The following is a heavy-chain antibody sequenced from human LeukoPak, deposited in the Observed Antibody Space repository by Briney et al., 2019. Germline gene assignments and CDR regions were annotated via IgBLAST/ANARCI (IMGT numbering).Heavy chain of an antibody. J-gene: IGHJ4*02. CDR2: IYYSGST. D-gene: IGHD3-10*01. CDR3: ARGGVRGVIMGSFDY. CDR1: GGSISSYY. Sequence: SETLSLTCTVSGGSISSYYWSWIRQPPGKGLEWIGYIYYSGSTNYNPSLKSRVTISVDTSKNQFSLKLSSVTAADTAVYYCARGGVRGVIMGSFDYWGQGTLVTVSS. V-gene: IGHV4-59*01.